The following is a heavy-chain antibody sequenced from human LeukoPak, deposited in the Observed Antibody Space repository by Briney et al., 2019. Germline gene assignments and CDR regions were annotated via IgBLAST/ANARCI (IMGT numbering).Heavy chain of an antibody. D-gene: IGHD3-3*01. CDR3: ANSAYYDFWSGYYGY. V-gene: IGHV1-2*02. CDR2: INPNSGGT. CDR1: GYTFTGYY. Sequence: ASVKVSCKASGYTFTGYYMHWVRQAPGQGLESMGWINPNSGGTNYAQKFQGRVTMTRDTSISTAYMELSRLRSDDAAVYYCANSAYYDFWSGYYGYWGQGTLVTVSS. J-gene: IGHJ4*02.